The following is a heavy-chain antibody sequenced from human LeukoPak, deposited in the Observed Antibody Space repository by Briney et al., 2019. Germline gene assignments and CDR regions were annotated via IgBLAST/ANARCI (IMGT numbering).Heavy chain of an antibody. V-gene: IGHV1-8*01. Sequence: ASVKVSCKASGYTFTSYDINWVRQATGQGLEWMGWMNPNSGDTGYAQKFQGRVTMTRNTSISTAYMELSSLRSEDTAVYYCARGRCERITMIPRRGYYFDYWGQGTLVTVSS. CDR3: ARGRCERITMIPRRGYYFDY. D-gene: IGHD3-22*01. CDR1: GYTFTSYD. J-gene: IGHJ4*02. CDR2: MNPNSGDT.